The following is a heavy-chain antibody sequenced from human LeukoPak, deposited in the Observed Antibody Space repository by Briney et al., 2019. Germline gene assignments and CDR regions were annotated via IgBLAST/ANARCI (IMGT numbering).Heavy chain of an antibody. V-gene: IGHV1-2*02. D-gene: IGHD6-13*01. CDR1: GYTXTAYY. Sequence: ASVKVSCKASGYTXTAYYMHGVRQAPGQGLEWMGWLNPNSGGTNSAQKFQGRVTLTRDTSISTAYMELSRLTSDDTAVYYCTRAAGSNDAFDIWGQGTMVTVSS. CDR3: TRAAGSNDAFDI. CDR2: LNPNSGGT. J-gene: IGHJ3*02.